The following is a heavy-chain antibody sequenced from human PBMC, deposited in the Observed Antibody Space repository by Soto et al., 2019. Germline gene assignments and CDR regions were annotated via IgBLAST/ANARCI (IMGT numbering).Heavy chain of an antibody. V-gene: IGHV1-18*04. Sequence: GASVKVSCKASGYTFTSYGISWVRQAPGQGLEWMGWISAYNGNTNYAQKLQGRVTMTTDTSTSTAYMELRSLRSDATAVYYCSRGGGVVPAAIGLYWGQGTLVTVFS. CDR2: ISAYNGNT. CDR1: GYTFTSYG. J-gene: IGHJ4*02. D-gene: IGHD2-2*01. CDR3: SRGGGVVPAAIGLY.